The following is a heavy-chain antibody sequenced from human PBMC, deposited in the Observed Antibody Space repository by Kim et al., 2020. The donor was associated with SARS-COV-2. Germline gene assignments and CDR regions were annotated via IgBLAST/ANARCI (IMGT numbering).Heavy chain of an antibody. V-gene: IGHV1-3*01. CDR2: INAGYGNT. CDR3: ARVGGYCSDSSCSNTLYYSYYMDV. CDR1: GYTFTNFA. Sequence: ASVKVSCKASGYTFTNFAIHWVRQAPGQRLEWMGWINAGYGNTKYSQKFQGRVTITRDTSASTAYMELSSLRSEDTSVYYCARVGGYCSDSSCSNTLYYSYYMDVWGKGTTVTVSS. J-gene: IGHJ6*03. D-gene: IGHD2-2*01.